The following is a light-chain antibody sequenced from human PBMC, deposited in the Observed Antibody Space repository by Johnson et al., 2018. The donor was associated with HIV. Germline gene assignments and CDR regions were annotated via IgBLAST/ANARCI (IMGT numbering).Light chain of an antibody. Sequence: QSMLTQPPSVSAAPGQKVTISCSGSSSTIGNNYVSWYQVLQGTAPKLLIYKNNERPSGIPDRFSGSKSGTSATLGITGLQTGDEADYYCGTWDTSLSAGGVFGTGTKVTVL. CDR3: GTWDTSLSAGGV. CDR2: KNN. V-gene: IGLV1-51*02. CDR1: SSTIGNNY. J-gene: IGLJ1*01.